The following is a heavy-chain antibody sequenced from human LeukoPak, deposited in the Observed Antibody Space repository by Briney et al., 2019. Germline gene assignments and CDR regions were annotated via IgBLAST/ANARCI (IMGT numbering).Heavy chain of an antibody. D-gene: IGHD3-22*01. J-gene: IGHJ4*02. Sequence: ASVKVSCKVSGYTLTELSMHWVRQAPGKGLEWMGGFDPEDGETIYAQKFQGRVTMTEDTSTDTAYMELSSLRSEDTAVYYCAAHLRYYDSSGYYDYWGQGTLVTVSS. V-gene: IGHV1-24*01. CDR1: GYTLTELS. CDR2: FDPEDGET. CDR3: AAHLRYYDSSGYYDY.